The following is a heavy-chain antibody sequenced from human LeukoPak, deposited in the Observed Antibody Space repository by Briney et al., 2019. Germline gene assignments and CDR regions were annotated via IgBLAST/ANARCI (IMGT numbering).Heavy chain of an antibody. CDR3: ATPWGTRDGYNGAGDAFDI. CDR1: RFTFSTYA. V-gene: IGHV3-53*01. D-gene: IGHD5-24*01. Sequence: GGSLRLSCTASRFTFSTYAMSWVRQAPGKGLEWVSVIYSGGSTYYADSVKGRFTISRDNSKNTLYLQMNSLRAEDTAVYYCATPWGTRDGYNGAGDAFDIWGQGTMVTVSS. J-gene: IGHJ3*02. CDR2: IYSGGST.